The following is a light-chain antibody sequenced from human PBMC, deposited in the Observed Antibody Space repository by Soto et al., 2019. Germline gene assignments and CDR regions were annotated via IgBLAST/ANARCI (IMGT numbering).Light chain of an antibody. CDR2: DAS. CDR3: QQRSTGTPWT. CDR1: QSVSTY. V-gene: IGKV3-11*01. J-gene: IGKJ1*01. Sequence: FILSHSTDALSLPPGERGTLSCRASQSVSTYLAWYQQKPGQAPRLLIYDASNRATGIPARFSGSGSGTDFTLTISSLEPEDFAVYYCQQRSTGTPWTSGQGAKV.